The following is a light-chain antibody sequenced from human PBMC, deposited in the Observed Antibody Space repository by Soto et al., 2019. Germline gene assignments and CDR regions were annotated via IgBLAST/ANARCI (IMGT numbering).Light chain of an antibody. Sequence: EIVMTQSPATLSVSPGERATLSCRASQSVGTYLAWYQQKPGQAPRLLIYGASTRAAGISSRFSGGGSGTKFTLTISSLQSEDFAIYYCQQYNDWPRTFGQGTKVGIK. CDR3: QQYNDWPRT. V-gene: IGKV3-15*01. J-gene: IGKJ1*01. CDR2: GAS. CDR1: QSVGTY.